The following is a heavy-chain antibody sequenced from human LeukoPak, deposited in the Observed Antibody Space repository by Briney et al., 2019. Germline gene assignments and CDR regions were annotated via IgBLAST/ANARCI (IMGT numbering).Heavy chain of an antibody. CDR3: TRNTDKALHYDY. CDR1: GFSIVDYA. D-gene: IGHD5-18*01. V-gene: IGHV3-49*03. J-gene: IGHJ4*02. Sequence: GGSLSLSCTASGFSIVDYALSWFRLAPGEGLEWVGYIASKTYGETTQYAASVKGRFFISRDDSKNIAYLQMNSLKTGDTAVYYCTRNTDKALHYDYWGQGTLVTVSS. CDR2: IASKTYGETT.